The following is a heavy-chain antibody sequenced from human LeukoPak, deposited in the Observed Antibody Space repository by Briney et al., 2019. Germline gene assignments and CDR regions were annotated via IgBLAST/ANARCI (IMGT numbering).Heavy chain of an antibody. D-gene: IGHD3-22*01. V-gene: IGHV1-46*01. CDR3: ARDFKGAYYYDSSGYPDY. CDR2: INPSGGST. J-gene: IGHJ4*02. Sequence: ASVKVSCKASGYTFTSYYMHWVRQAPGQGLEWMGIINPSGGSTSYAQKFQGRVTMTRDMSTSTVYMELSSLRSEDTAVYYCARDFKGAYYYDSSGYPDYWGQGTLVTVSS. CDR1: GYTFTSYY.